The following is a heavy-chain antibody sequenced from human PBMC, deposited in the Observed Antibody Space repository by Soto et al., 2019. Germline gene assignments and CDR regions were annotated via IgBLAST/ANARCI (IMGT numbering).Heavy chain of an antibody. CDR2: LGAADDP. Sequence: GGSLRLSCAASGFTLSAYDMHWVRQAEGKGLEWVSALGAADDPYYLVSVKGRFTISRDNSKNTLYLQMNSLRAEDTAVYYCASKGGITMVRGVTNQPYYFDYWGQGTLVTVSS. J-gene: IGHJ4*02. D-gene: IGHD3-10*01. V-gene: IGHV3-13*05. CDR1: GFTLSAYD. CDR3: ASKGGITMVRGVTNQPYYFDY.